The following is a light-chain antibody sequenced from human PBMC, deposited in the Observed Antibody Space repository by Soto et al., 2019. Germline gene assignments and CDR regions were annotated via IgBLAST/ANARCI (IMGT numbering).Light chain of an antibody. J-gene: IGKJ4*01. V-gene: IGKV3-20*01. Sequence: EIVLTQSPGTLSLSSGERATLSCRASQSVRSNYLAWYQQKPGQAPRLLIYGASSRATGLPDRFGGSGSGTDFTLTISRLEPEDFAVYYCQQEASSPLTFGGGTKVEIK. CDR2: GAS. CDR1: QSVRSNY. CDR3: QQEASSPLT.